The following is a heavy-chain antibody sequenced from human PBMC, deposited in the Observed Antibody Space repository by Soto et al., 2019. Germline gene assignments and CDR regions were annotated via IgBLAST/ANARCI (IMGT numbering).Heavy chain of an antibody. J-gene: IGHJ4*02. CDR1: GFSISSNY. CDR2: LYSGGTS. V-gene: IGHV3-53*02. Sequence: EVQLVETGEGLIQPGGSLRLSCAASGFSISSNYMTWVRQAPGKGLEWVSLLYSGGTSYYADSVKGRFTISRDNSKNTLFLQMNRLQTEDTAVYYCARGQQVSTIRGVQGFDYWGQGTLVTVSS. CDR3: ARGQQVSTIRGVQGFDY. D-gene: IGHD3-10*01.